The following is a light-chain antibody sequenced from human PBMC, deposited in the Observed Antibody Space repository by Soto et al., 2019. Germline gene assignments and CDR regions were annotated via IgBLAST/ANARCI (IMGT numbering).Light chain of an antibody. V-gene: IGLV2-11*01. CDR3: CSYGGGRTPLG. CDR2: DVS. J-gene: IGLJ2*01. Sequence: QSVLTQPRSVSGSPGQSVAISCTGSRSDVGGYKYVSWYQQSPGKAPKLIIYDVSRRPSGVPDRFSGSKSGNTASLTISGLQAEDEGDYYCCSYGGGRTPLGFGGGTKVTVL. CDR1: RSDVGGYKY.